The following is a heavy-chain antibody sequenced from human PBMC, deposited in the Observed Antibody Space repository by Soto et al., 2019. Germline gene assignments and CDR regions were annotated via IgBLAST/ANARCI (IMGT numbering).Heavy chain of an antibody. J-gene: IGHJ6*03. V-gene: IGHV6-1*01. Sequence: SQTLSLTCSISGNSVSSNIAAWNWIRQSPSRGLEWLGRTYYRSRWYNDYAVSVKSRITVNPDTSKNQFSLQLTSVTPEDTAVYYCAGTTSHYWYYLDVWGKGTTVTAP. CDR3: AGTTSHYWYYLDV. CDR2: TYYRSRWYN. CDR1: GNSVSSNIAA. D-gene: IGHD1-7*01.